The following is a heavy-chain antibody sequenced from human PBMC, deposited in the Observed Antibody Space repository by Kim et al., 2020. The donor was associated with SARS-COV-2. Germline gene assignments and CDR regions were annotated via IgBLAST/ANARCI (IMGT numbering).Heavy chain of an antibody. CDR1: GFTFSSYG. V-gene: IGHV3-33*06. CDR2: IWYDGSNK. D-gene: IGHD3-10*01. J-gene: IGHJ4*02. CDR3: AKGSGSYPADYFDY. Sequence: GGSLRLSCAASGFTFSSYGMHWVRQAPGKGLEWVAVIWYDGSNKYYADSVKGRFTISRDNSKNTLYLQMNSLRAEDTAVYYCAKGSGSYPADYFDYWGQGTLVTVSS.